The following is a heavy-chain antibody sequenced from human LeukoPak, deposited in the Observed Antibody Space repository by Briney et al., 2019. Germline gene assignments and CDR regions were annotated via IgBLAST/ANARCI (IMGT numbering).Heavy chain of an antibody. CDR3: ARRKPYEGGIGAFDI. J-gene: IGHJ3*02. V-gene: IGHV5-51*01. CDR1: GYSFTSYW. CDR2: IYPGDSDT. Sequence: GESLKISCKGSGYSFTSYWIGWVRQMPGKGLEWMGIIYPGDSDTRYSPSFQGQVTISADKSISTAYLQWSSLKASDTAMYYCARRKPYEGGIGAFDIWGQGTMVTVSS. D-gene: IGHD3-16*01.